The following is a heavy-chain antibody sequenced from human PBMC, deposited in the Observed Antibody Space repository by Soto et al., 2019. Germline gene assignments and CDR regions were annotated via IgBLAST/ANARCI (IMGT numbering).Heavy chain of an antibody. CDR3: ARISSSHLDV. Sequence: QVQLQESGPGLVKPSGTLSLTCGVSGGSISSTDWWSWVRQPPGKGLEWIGEIYHSGSTNYNPSLKSRVTISVDTSKNPFSLRLTSVTAADTAVYYCARISSSHLDVWGQGTTVTVSS. J-gene: IGHJ6*02. CDR1: GGSISSTDW. D-gene: IGHD6-6*01. CDR2: IYHSGST. V-gene: IGHV4-4*02.